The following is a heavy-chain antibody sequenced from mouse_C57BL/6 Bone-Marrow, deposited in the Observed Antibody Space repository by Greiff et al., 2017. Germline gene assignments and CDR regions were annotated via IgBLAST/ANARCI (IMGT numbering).Heavy chain of an antibody. CDR3: AKHCYYGSSCYAMDY. CDR1: GFSLTSYG. CDR2: IWGGGST. D-gene: IGHD1-1*01. J-gene: IGHJ4*01. Sequence: VKLEESGPGLVAPSQSLSITCTVSGFSLTSYGVDWVRQTPGKGLEWLGVIWGGGSTNYNSALMSRLSISKDNAKSQVFLKMNSLQTDDTAMYYCAKHCYYGSSCYAMDYWGQGTSVTVSS. V-gene: IGHV2-9*01.